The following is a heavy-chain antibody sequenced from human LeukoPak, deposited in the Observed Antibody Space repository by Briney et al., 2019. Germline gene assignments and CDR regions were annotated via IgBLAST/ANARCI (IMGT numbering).Heavy chain of an antibody. D-gene: IGHD3-10*01. Sequence: GASVKVSCKASGYTFTSYDINWVRQAPGQGLEWMGIINPSGGSTSYAQKFQGRVTMTRDMSTSTVYMELSSLRSEDTAVYYCARCMVRGAPVLAFDIWDQGTMVTASS. J-gene: IGHJ3*02. V-gene: IGHV1-46*01. CDR3: ARCMVRGAPVLAFDI. CDR2: INPSGGST. CDR1: GYTFTSYD.